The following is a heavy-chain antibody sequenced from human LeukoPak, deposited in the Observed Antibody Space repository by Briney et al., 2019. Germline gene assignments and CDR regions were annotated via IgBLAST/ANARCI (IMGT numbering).Heavy chain of an antibody. CDR2: IYPGDSDT. CDR1: GFRFDIYW. V-gene: IGHV5-51*01. Sequence: GESLKISCQGSGFRFDIYWIGWVRQMPGKGLEWMGNIYPGDSDTGYSPSFQGQATMSADKSSGTAYLQWSSLKASDTAMYYCARRQGGQNWYFDLWGRGTMVTVSS. CDR3: ARRQGGQNWYFDL. J-gene: IGHJ2*01. D-gene: IGHD3-16*01.